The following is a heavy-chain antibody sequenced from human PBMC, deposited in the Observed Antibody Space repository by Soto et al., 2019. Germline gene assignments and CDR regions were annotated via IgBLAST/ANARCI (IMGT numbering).Heavy chain of an antibody. Sequence: TLSLTCTVAGGSISSVGDYCSWIRQPPGKGLEYIGYIYYSGNTYYNPSLKSRVTISVDTSKNQFSLKLSSVTAADTAVYYCARDPASDYSGFDYWRQGTLVTVSS. CDR3: ARDPASDYSGFDY. CDR1: GGSISSVGDY. V-gene: IGHV4-31*03. J-gene: IGHJ4*02. D-gene: IGHD2-15*01. CDR2: IYYSGNT.